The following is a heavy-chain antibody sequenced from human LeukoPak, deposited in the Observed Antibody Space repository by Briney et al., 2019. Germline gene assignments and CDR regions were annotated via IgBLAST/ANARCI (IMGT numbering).Heavy chain of an antibody. D-gene: IGHD3-22*01. J-gene: IGHJ3*02. V-gene: IGHV1-69*02. CDR3: ARPYYYDSSGYYAFDI. Sequence: ASVKVSCKASGGTFSSYTISWVRQAPGQGLEWMGRIIPILGIANYAQKFQGRVTITADKSTSTAYMELSSLRSEDTAVYYCARPYYYDSSGYYAFDIWGQGAMVTVSS. CDR1: GGTFSSYT. CDR2: IIPILGIA.